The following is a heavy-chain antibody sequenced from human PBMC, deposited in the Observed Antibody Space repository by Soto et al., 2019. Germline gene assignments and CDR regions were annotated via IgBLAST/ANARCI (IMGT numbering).Heavy chain of an antibody. CDR2: VSHSGST. D-gene: IGHD3-16*01. V-gene: IGHV4-59*11. Sequence: SETLSLTCTVSGGSIFSHLWSWIRQPPGKGLEWIGYVSHSGSTTHNPSLKSRVTISLETSQNQVSLQLRSVTAADTAVYYCAREGPLSGDAFEIWGQGTMVTVSS. CDR1: GGSIFSHL. J-gene: IGHJ3*02. CDR3: AREGPLSGDAFEI.